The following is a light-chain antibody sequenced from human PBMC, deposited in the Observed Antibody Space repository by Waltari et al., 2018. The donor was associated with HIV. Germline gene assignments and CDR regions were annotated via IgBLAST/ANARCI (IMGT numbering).Light chain of an antibody. CDR2: DAS. V-gene: IGKV3-11*01. CDR1: QSVSSY. Sequence: ATLSCRASQSVSSYLLWYQQKPGQAPRLLIYDASNRATGIPARFSGSGSGTDFTLTISSLEPEDFAVYYCQQRLTWPPITFGQGTRLEIK. J-gene: IGKJ5*01. CDR3: QQRLTWPPIT.